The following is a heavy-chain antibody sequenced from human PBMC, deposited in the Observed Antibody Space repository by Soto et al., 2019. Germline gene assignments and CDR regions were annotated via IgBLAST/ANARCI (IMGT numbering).Heavy chain of an antibody. CDR1: GGSISSYY. CDR2: IYYSGGT. J-gene: IGHJ4*02. Sequence: SETLSLTCTVSGGSISSYYWSWIRQPPGKGLEWIGYIYYSGGTNYNPSLKSRVTISVDTSKNQFSLKLSSVTAADTAVYYCARSQWLDYWGQGTLVTVSS. V-gene: IGHV4-59*01. CDR3: ARSQWLDY. D-gene: IGHD6-19*01.